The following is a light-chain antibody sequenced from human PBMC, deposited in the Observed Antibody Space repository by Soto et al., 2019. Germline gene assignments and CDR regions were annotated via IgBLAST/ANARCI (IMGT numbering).Light chain of an antibody. CDR2: EGS. J-gene: IGLJ2*01. CDR1: SSDVGSYNL. V-gene: IGLV2-23*01. CDR3: CSYAGSSTYVV. Sequence: QSALTQPASVSGSPGQSITISCTGTSSDVGSYNLVSWYQQHPGKAPKLMIYEGSKRPSGVSNRFSGSKSGNTASLTIFGLQAEDEADYHCCSYAGSSTYVVFGGGTKLTVL.